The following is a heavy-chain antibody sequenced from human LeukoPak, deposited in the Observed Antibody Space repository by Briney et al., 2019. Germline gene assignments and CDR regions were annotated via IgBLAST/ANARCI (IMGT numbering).Heavy chain of an antibody. Sequence: GGSLSLSCAASGFTFSSSWMHWVRHAPGKGLVWLSRIKNGGSRTTYALSVKGRLTISRDHGKNTLYQQMTRLRAQHPGVYFCARDAPPVVWGQGALVTVS. J-gene: IGHJ4*02. V-gene: IGHV3-74*01. CDR3: ARDAPPVV. D-gene: IGHD3-16*02. CDR1: GFTFSSSW. CDR2: IKNGGSRT.